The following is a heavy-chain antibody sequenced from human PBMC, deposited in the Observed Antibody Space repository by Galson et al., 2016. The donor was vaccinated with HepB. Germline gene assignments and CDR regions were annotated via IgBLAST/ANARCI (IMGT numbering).Heavy chain of an antibody. D-gene: IGHD3-3*01. CDR1: GYSFTSYW. CDR2: IFPGDSDT. J-gene: IGHJ4*02. CDR3: ARPPYYDFWSGFGR. V-gene: IGHV5-51*03. Sequence: QSGAEVTKPGESLKISCKASGYSFTSYWIGWVRQMPGKGLEWMGIIFPGDSDTKYSPSFGGLVTISVDRSINTAYLQWSSLRASDTAIYYCARPPYYDFWSGFGRWGQGTLVTVSS.